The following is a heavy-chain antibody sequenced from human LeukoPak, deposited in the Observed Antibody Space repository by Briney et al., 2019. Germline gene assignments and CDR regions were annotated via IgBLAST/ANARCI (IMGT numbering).Heavy chain of an antibody. V-gene: IGHV4-38-2*02. CDR1: GYSISSGYY. CDR3: ARVNYNSAWYYFDY. J-gene: IGHJ4*02. CDR2: IYHSGST. Sequence: PSETLSLTCTVSGYSISSGYYWGWIRQPPGKGLEWIGSIYHSGSTNYNPSLKSRVSMSVDTSKNQFALKLSSVTAADTAVYYCARVNYNSAWYYFDYWGQGTLVTVSS. D-gene: IGHD6-19*01.